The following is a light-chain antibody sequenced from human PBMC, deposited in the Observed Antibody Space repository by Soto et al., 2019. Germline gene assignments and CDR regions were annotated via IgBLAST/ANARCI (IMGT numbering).Light chain of an antibody. Sequence: EIVLTQSPGTLSLSPGERATLSCRACQSVSSYFAWYQQKPGQAPRLLIYDASNRATGIPARFSGSGSGTDFTLTISSLEPEDFAVYYCQQRVTWPITFGQGTRLEIK. CDR1: QSVSSY. J-gene: IGKJ5*01. CDR2: DAS. CDR3: QQRVTWPIT. V-gene: IGKV3-11*01.